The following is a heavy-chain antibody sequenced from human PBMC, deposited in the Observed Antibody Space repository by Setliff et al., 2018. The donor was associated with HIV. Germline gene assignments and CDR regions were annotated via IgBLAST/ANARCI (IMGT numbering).Heavy chain of an antibody. CDR2: INPNSGGT. CDR3: AKDRVSGWNNWFDP. J-gene: IGHJ5*01. V-gene: IGHV1-2*02. D-gene: IGHD6-19*01. Sequence: ASVKVSCKASGYTFTGYYMHWVRQAPGQGLERMGWINPNSGGTNYAQKFQGRVTMTTDTSTSTVHMDLSSLRSEDTAIYYCAKDRVSGWNNWFDPWGKGTTVTVSS. CDR1: GYTFTGYY.